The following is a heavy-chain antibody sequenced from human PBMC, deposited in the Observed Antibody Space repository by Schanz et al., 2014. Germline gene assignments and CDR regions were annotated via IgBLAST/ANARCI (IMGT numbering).Heavy chain of an antibody. Sequence: VQLVESGGGVVQPGRSLRLSCAASGFAFRSYAMHWVRQAPGKGLEWVSGITRQGTTYYGDFVRGRFSISRDLSSNTLYLQMNSLRADDSAIYYCAKDHPSSGWPAFDVWGQGTQVTVSS. J-gene: IGHJ4*02. V-gene: IGHV3-23*04. CDR1: GFAFRSYA. D-gene: IGHD6-19*01. CDR2: ITRQGTT. CDR3: AKDHPSSGWPAFDV.